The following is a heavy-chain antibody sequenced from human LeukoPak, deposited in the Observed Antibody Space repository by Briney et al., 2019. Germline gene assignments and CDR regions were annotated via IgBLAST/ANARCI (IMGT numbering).Heavy chain of an antibody. V-gene: IGHV3-48*01. CDR3: AELGITMIGGV. D-gene: IGHD3-10*02. CDR2: ISSSSTTI. Sequence: GGSLRLSCAASGFTFSSYSMMWVRQAPGKGLEWVSYISSSSTTIHYADSVKGRFTISRDNAKNSVYLQMNSLRAEDTAVYYCAELGITMIGGVWGKGTTVTISS. CDR1: GFTFSSYS. J-gene: IGHJ6*04.